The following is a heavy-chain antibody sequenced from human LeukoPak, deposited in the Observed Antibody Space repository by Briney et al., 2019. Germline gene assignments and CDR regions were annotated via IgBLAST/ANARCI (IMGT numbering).Heavy chain of an antibody. V-gene: IGHV1-2*02. J-gene: IGHJ3*02. CDR2: INPNSGGT. Sequence: ASVKVSCKASGYTFTGYYMHWVRQAPGQGLEWMGWINPNSGGTNYAQKFQGRVTMTRDTSISTAYMELSRLRSDDTAVYYCARDRDPYFDWLDAFDIWGQGTMVTVSS. CDR1: GYTFTGYY. D-gene: IGHD3-9*01. CDR3: ARDRDPYFDWLDAFDI.